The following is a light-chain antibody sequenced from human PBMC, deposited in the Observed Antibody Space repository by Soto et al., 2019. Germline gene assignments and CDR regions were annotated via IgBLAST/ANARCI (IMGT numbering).Light chain of an antibody. CDR2: GAY. CDR1: QSVSNNY. CDR3: QQYGSSGT. J-gene: IGKJ1*01. Sequence: EIVLTQSPGTLSLSPGERATLSCRASQSVSNNYLAWYQQKPGQAPRLLIYGAYNRATGIPDGFSGSGSGTDFTRSISRVETEDFAVYYWQQYGSSGTIGQGTKVESK. V-gene: IGKV3-20*01.